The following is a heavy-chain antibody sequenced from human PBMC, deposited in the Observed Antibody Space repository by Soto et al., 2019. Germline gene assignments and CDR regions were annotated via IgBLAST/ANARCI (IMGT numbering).Heavy chain of an antibody. V-gene: IGHV3-23*01. Sequence: EVQLLESGGGLVQPGGSLRLSCAASGFTFSNYAMSWVRQAPGKGLEWVSSVRRSADTTYYADSVKGRFTISRDNSKNTLYLQMSGLRVDDTAVYYCAVDPTGDCVGAFDIWGQGTMVTVSS. J-gene: IGHJ3*02. CDR1: GFTFSNYA. CDR3: AVDPTGDCVGAFDI. D-gene: IGHD2-21*02. CDR2: VRRSADTT.